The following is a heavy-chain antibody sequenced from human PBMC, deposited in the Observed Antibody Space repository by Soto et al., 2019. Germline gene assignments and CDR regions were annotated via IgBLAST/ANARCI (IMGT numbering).Heavy chain of an antibody. D-gene: IGHD4-17*01. Sequence: EVQLVESGGGLVQPGGSLRLSCSAAGFSVISSYMNWVRQAPGKGLGWVSVIDSGGSADHAESVKGRIPISTDTSKNKVFLQRNSMRAEDTAVYYCATILTTMTPEAHCYYGFDVWGQGTKWTVSS. V-gene: IGHV3-66*01. CDR2: IDSGGSA. CDR1: GFSVISSY. CDR3: ATILTTMTPEAHCYYGFDV. J-gene: IGHJ6*02.